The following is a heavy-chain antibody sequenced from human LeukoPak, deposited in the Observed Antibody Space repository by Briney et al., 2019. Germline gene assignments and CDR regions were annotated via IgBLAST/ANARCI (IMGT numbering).Heavy chain of an antibody. CDR3: ARDRSGGWYAYFDY. J-gene: IGHJ4*02. CDR2: IYYSGST. D-gene: IGHD6-19*01. Sequence: PSETXSLTCTVSGGSSSSYYWSWVRQPPGKGLEWIGYIYYSGSTNYNPSLERRVTISVDTSKNQFSLKLSSVTAADTAVYYCARDRSGGWYAYFDYWGQGTLVTVSS. CDR1: GGSSSSYY. V-gene: IGHV4-59*01.